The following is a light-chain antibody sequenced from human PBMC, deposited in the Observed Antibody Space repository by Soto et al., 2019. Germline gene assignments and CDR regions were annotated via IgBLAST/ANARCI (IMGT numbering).Light chain of an antibody. Sequence: EIVLTQSPGTLSLSPGERATLSCRASQSVSNNYLAWYQQKPGQAPRLLIYGASNRATGIPDRFSGSGSGTDFTLTISRLEPEDFAVYYCQQYVNSPGTFGQGTRLEIK. J-gene: IGKJ5*01. CDR3: QQYVNSPGT. V-gene: IGKV3-20*01. CDR2: GAS. CDR1: QSVSNNY.